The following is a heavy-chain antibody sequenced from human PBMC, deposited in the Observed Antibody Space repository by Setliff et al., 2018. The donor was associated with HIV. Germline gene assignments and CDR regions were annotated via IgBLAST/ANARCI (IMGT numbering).Heavy chain of an antibody. V-gene: IGHV4-38-2*02. Sequence: SETLSLTCTVSGGSISSYYWGWIRQPPGKGLEWIGSIYHSGITYYNSSLKSRVTISVDTSKNQFSLNLTSVTAADTAVYYCARLGYSGSLVGAFDIWGQGTMVTVSS. CDR3: ARLGYSGSLVGAFDI. CDR1: GGSISSYY. D-gene: IGHD1-26*01. CDR2: IYHSGIT. J-gene: IGHJ3*02.